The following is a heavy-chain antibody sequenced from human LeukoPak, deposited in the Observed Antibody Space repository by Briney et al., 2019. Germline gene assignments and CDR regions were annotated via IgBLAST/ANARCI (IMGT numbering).Heavy chain of an antibody. J-gene: IGHJ3*02. CDR3: AKERGSGVRGAFDI. Sequence: GGSLSLSCAASGFTFSSYAMNWVRQAPGEGLEWVSVISGSGGSTYYADSVKGRFTMSRDNSKNTLYLQMNSLRAEDTAVYYCAKERGSGVRGAFDIWGQGTMVTVSS. CDR2: ISGSGGST. D-gene: IGHD2-8*01. V-gene: IGHV3-23*01. CDR1: GFTFSSYA.